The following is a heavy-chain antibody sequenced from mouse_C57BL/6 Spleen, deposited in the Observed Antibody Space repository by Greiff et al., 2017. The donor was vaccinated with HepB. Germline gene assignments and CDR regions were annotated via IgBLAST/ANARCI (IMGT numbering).Heavy chain of an antibody. CDR3: ARKLGSFDY. Sequence: EVMLVESGGGLVMPGGSLKLSCAASGSTFSDYGMHWVRQAPEKGLEWVAYISSGSSTIYYADTVKGRFTISRDNAKNTLFLQMSSLRSEDTAMYYCARKLGSFDYWGQGTTLTVSS. D-gene: IGHD4-1*01. J-gene: IGHJ2*01. V-gene: IGHV5-17*01. CDR2: ISSGSSTI. CDR1: GSTFSDYG.